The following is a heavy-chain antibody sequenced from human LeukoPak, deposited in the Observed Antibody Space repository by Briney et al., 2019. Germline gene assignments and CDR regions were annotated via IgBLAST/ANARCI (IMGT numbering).Heavy chain of an antibody. J-gene: IGHJ6*02. CDR2: ISSNGGST. Sequence: GGSLRLSCSASGFTFSSYAMHWVRQAPGKGLEYVSAISSNGGSTYYADSVKGRFTISRDNSKNTLYLQMCSLRAEDTAVYYCVTDYDFWSGYQGSMDVWGQGTTVTVSS. V-gene: IGHV3-64D*09. D-gene: IGHD3-3*01. CDR3: VTDYDFWSGYQGSMDV. CDR1: GFTFSSYA.